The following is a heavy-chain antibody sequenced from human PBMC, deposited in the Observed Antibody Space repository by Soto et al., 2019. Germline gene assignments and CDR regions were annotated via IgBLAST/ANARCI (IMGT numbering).Heavy chain of an antibody. D-gene: IGHD4-17*01. V-gene: IGHV1-69*08. Sequence: QDQLVQSGAEVKKPGSSVKVSCKASGGTFSSHTFSWVRQAPGQGLEWMGRIIPALGTATYAQKFQGRVTSTADESATTVYVELNSLRSEDTAVYYCARPDFGDYWYFDLWGRGTLVTVSS. CDR1: GGTFSSHT. CDR2: IIPALGTA. CDR3: ARPDFGDYWYFDL. J-gene: IGHJ2*01.